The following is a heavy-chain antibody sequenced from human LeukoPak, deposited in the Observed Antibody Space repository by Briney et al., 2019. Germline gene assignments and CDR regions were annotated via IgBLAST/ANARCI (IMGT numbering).Heavy chain of an antibody. CDR2: ISSSSSYI. Sequence: GGSLRLSCAASGFTFSSYSMNWVRQAPGKGLEWVSSISSSSSYIYYADSVKGRFTVSRDNAKNSLYLQMNSLRAEDTAVYYCATLPSAYCGGDCPTNFDYRGQGTLVTVSS. CDR3: ATLPSAYCGGDCPTNFDY. D-gene: IGHD2-21*02. J-gene: IGHJ4*02. CDR1: GFTFSSYS. V-gene: IGHV3-21*01.